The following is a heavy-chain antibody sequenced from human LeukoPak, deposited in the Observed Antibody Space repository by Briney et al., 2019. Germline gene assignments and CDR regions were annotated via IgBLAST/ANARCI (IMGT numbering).Heavy chain of an antibody. Sequence: ASVKVSCKASGYTFTGYYMHWVRQAPGQGLEWMGWINPNSGGTNYAQKFQGRVTMTRDTSISTAYMELSRLRSDDTAVYYCARRARPITMVRGGYYYFDYWGQGTLVTVSS. CDR1: GYTFTGYY. D-gene: IGHD3-10*01. CDR2: INPNSGGT. CDR3: ARRARPITMVRGGYYYFDY. J-gene: IGHJ4*02. V-gene: IGHV1-2*02.